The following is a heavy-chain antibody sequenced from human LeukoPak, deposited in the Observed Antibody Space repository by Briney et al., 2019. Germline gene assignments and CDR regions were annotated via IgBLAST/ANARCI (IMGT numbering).Heavy chain of an antibody. CDR2: IYYSGST. D-gene: IGHD5-24*01. J-gene: IGHJ4*02. Sequence: PSETLSLTCTVSGGSISSSSYYWGWIRQPPGKGLEWIGSIYYSGSTYYNPSLKSRVTISVDTSKNQFSLKLSSVTAADTAVYYRARGRSRWLQRFDYWGQGTLVTVSS. V-gene: IGHV4-39*07. CDR1: GGSISSSSYY. CDR3: ARGRSRWLQRFDY.